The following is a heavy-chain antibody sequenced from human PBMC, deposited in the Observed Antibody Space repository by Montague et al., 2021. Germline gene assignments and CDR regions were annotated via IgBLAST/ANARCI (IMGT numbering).Heavy chain of an antibody. CDR2: INEDGSEK. J-gene: IGHJ4*02. D-gene: IGHD2-21*01. CDR3: ARDQGQGYCGGDCYVGLDY. Sequence: SLRLSCAASGITFDYYWMSWVRQAPGKGLEWVANINEDGSEKNCVDSVRGRFSISRDNTKNSLYLQMNSLRAEDTAVYFCARDQGQGYCGGDCYVGLDYWGQGTLVTVSS. CDR1: GITFDYYW. V-gene: IGHV3-7*01.